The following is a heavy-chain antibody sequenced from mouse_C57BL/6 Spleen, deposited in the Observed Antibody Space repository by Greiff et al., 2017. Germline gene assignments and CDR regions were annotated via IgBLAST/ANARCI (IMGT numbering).Heavy chain of an antibody. Sequence: QVQLQQSGAELVKPGASVKISCKASGYAFSSYWMNWVKQRPGKGLEWIGQIYPGDGDTNYNGKFKGKATLTADKSSSTAYIQRSSLTSEDSAVSFCAKGGCYPYAMDYWGQGTSVTVSS. J-gene: IGHJ4*01. CDR1: GYAFSSYW. D-gene: IGHD2-12*01. V-gene: IGHV1-80*01. CDR2: IYPGDGDT. CDR3: AKGGCYPYAMDY.